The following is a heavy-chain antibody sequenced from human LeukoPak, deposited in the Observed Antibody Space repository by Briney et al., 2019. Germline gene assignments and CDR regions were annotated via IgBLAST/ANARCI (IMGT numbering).Heavy chain of an antibody. V-gene: IGHV4-59*01. Sequence: SETLSLTCTVSGGSISSYYWSWIRQPPGKGVEWIGYIYYSGSTNYNPSLKSRVTISVDTSKNQFSLKLSSVTAADTAVYYCARALLLRDVYQGAFDIWGQGTMVTVSS. D-gene: IGHD5-24*01. J-gene: IGHJ3*02. CDR1: GGSISSYY. CDR2: IYYSGST. CDR3: ARALLLRDVYQGAFDI.